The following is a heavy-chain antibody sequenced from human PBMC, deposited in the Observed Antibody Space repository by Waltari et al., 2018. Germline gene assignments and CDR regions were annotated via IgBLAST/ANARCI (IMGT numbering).Heavy chain of an antibody. CDR3: ARDPGFWSGSNWFDP. CDR2: INPNSGGT. CDR1: GYTFTGYY. Sequence: QVQLVQSGAEVKKPGASVKVSCKASGYTFTGYYMPWVRQAPGQGLEWMGWINPNSGGTNYAQKFQGRVTMTRDTSISTAYMELSRLRSDDTAVYYCARDPGFWSGSNWFDPWGQGTLVTVSS. D-gene: IGHD3-3*01. V-gene: IGHV1-2*02. J-gene: IGHJ5*02.